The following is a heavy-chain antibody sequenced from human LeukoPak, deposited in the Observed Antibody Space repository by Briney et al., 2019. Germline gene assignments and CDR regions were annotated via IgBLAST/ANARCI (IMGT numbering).Heavy chain of an antibody. CDR2: ISSSGSTI. J-gene: IGHJ4*02. D-gene: IGHD1-26*01. Sequence: GGSLRLSCAASGFTFSSYEMNWVRQAPGKGLEWVSYISSSGSTIYYADSVKGRLTISRDNAKNSLYLQMNSLRAEDTAVYYCARVEWELSYYFDYWGQGTLVTVSS. V-gene: IGHV3-48*03. CDR1: GFTFSSYE. CDR3: ARVEWELSYYFDY.